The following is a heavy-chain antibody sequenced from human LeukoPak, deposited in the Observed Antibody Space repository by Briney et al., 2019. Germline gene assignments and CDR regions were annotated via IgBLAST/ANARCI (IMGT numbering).Heavy chain of an antibody. CDR1: GFTFSSYG. Sequence: PGGSLRLSCAASGFTFSSYGMYWVRQAPGKGLEWVAVISYDGSNKYYADSVKGRFTISRDNSKNTLYPQMNSLRAEDTAVYYCARVNDYGGNDYWGQGTLVTVSS. D-gene: IGHD4-23*01. J-gene: IGHJ4*02. CDR2: ISYDGSNK. CDR3: ARVNDYGGNDY. V-gene: IGHV3-30*03.